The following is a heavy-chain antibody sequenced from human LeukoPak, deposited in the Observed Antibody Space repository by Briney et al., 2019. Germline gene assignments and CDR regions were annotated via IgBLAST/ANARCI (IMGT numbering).Heavy chain of an antibody. CDR3: ARHRAYCSGGSCYFLDN. CDR2: IYYSGST. J-gene: IGHJ4*02. Sequence: SETLSLTCTVSGGSISSYYWSWIRQPPGKGLEWIGYIYYSGSTNYNPSLKSRVTISVDTSKNQFSLKLSSVTAADTAVYYCARHRAYCSGGSCYFLDNWGQGTLVTVSS. V-gene: IGHV4-59*08. D-gene: IGHD2-15*01. CDR1: GGSISSYY.